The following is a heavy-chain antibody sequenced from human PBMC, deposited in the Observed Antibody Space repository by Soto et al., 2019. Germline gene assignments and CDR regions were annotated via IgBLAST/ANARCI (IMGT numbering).Heavy chain of an antibody. V-gene: IGHV3-74*01. Sequence: WGSLRLSCAASGFTFSSYWMHWVRQAPGKGLVWVSRIESDGSSPIYADSVKGRFTISRDNAKNTLYLQMNSLRAEDTAVYYCAKSNWFDPWGQGTLVNVSS. CDR1: GFTFSSYW. CDR3: AKSNWFDP. J-gene: IGHJ5*02. CDR2: IESDGSSP.